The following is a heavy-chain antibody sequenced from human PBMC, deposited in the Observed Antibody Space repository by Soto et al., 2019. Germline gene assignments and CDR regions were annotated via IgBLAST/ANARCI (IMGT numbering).Heavy chain of an antibody. CDR3: AREGGVYDFWSGYQNNYGMDV. V-gene: IGHV4-30-4*01. CDR1: GGSISSGDYY. D-gene: IGHD3-3*01. CDR2: IYYSGST. Sequence: SETLSLTCTVSGGSISSGDYYWSWIRQPPGKGLEWIGYIYYSGSTYYNPSLKSRVTISVDTSKNQFSLKLSSVTAADTAVYYCAREGGVYDFWSGYQNNYGMDVWGQGTTVTSP. J-gene: IGHJ6*02.